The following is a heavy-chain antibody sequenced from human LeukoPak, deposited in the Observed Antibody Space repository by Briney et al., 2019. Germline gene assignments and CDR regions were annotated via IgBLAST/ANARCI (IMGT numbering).Heavy chain of an antibody. CDR3: ATISYNLNMNFHFDN. J-gene: IGHJ4*02. Sequence: SETLSLTCTVSGSSISTGAYYWSWVRQHPGKGLEWIGYIFYTGKTYYNTSLKSRVTLSVDTSENKFSVNLRSLTAADTAVYYCATISYNLNMNFHFDNWDQGTLVTVSS. CDR1: GSSISTGAYY. CDR2: IFYTGKT. V-gene: IGHV4-31*03. D-gene: IGHD1-20*01.